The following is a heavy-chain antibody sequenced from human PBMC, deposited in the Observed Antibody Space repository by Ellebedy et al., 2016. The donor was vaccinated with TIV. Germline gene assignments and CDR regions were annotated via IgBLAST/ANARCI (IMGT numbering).Heavy chain of an antibody. CDR2: IHYSGKT. Sequence: MPSETLSLTCTVSGGSITSYYSSWIRQPLGQGLEWIGDIHYSGKTNYNPSLQSRARITVDTSKNQLSLWLSSVTAADTAVYYCARDRSFEVATLFDPWGQGTLVTVSS. J-gene: IGHJ5*02. D-gene: IGHD5-12*01. CDR3: ARDRSFEVATLFDP. CDR1: GGSITSYY. V-gene: IGHV4-59*01.